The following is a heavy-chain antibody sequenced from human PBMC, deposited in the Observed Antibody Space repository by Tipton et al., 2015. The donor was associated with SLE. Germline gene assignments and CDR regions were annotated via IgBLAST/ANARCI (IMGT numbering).Heavy chain of an antibody. CDR1: GYSFTDYD. CDR2: MSPNSENS. J-gene: IGHJ4*02. V-gene: IGHV1-8*01. Sequence: QLVQSGTEVKEPGASVKVSCKASGYSFTDYDINWVRQATGQGLEWMGWMSPNSENSAYAQNFQGRVTLTTDTSTSTAYMELWSLTSDDTAVYYCARAGGSGGSCAYWGQGTLVTVSS. D-gene: IGHD2-15*01. CDR3: ARAGGSGGSCAY.